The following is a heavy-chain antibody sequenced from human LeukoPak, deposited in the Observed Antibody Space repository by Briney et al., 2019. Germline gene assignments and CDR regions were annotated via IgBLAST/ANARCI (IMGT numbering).Heavy chain of an antibody. D-gene: IGHD3-10*01. CDR1: GYTFTGYY. CDR3: ARLVRGVIDYDAFDI. Sequence: GASVKVSCKASGYTFTGYYMHWVRQAPGQGLEWMGWINPNSGGTNYAQKFQGRVTMTRDTSISTAYMELSRLRSDDTAVYYCARLVRGVIDYDAFDIWGQGTMLTVSS. CDR2: INPNSGGT. J-gene: IGHJ3*02. V-gene: IGHV1-2*02.